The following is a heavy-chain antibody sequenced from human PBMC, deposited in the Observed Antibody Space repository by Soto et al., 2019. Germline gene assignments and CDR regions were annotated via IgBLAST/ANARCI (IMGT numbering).Heavy chain of an antibody. V-gene: IGHV1-2*02. D-gene: IGHD1-7*01. Sequence: QVQLVQSGSEVKKPGASVQVSCKASGYTFTDYFIHWVRHAPGQGLDWLGWINPDSGDTEYARKFQGRVTMTRDTSISTVYMEFNSLTSNDTAIYYCARVPAPGRPRTTYFWGKGSLVTVSS. CDR3: ARVPAPGRPRTTYF. J-gene: IGHJ4*02. CDR1: GYTFTDYF. CDR2: INPDSGDT.